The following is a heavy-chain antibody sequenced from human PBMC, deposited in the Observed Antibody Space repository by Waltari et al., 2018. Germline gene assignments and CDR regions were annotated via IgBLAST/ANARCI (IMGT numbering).Heavy chain of an antibody. CDR3: ARESYRYMDV. CDR1: GDSISSDY. D-gene: IGHD3-10*01. V-gene: IGHV4-4*07. J-gene: IGHJ6*03. Sequence: QVQLQESGPGLAKPSETLSLTCSVSGDSISSDYWIWIRQPAGKGLEWIGRIFSGGSTNYNPTLKSRVTISVDTSKNQFSLKLSSVTAADTAVYYCARESYRYMDVWGKGTTVTVSS. CDR2: IFSGGST.